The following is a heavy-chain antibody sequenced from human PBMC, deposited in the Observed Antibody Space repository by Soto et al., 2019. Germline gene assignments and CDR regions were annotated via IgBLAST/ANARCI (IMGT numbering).Heavy chain of an antibody. V-gene: IGHV4-30-4*01. CDR2: IFYTGNT. D-gene: IGHD4-17*01. CDR1: GDSISSGDFY. Sequence: QVQLQESGPGLEKPSQTLSLTCTVSGDSISSGDFYWSWIRQPPGKGLEFIGHIFYTGNTYYNPSLESRVAISIDTSKNQFSLSLRSVTAADTAVYYCARDHTLYGIPFDRWGRGTLVTVSS. J-gene: IGHJ4*02. CDR3: ARDHTLYGIPFDR.